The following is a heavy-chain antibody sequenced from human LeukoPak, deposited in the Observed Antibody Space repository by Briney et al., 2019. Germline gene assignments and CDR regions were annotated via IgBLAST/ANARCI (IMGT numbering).Heavy chain of an antibody. CDR2: IKPDGSQK. CDR3: ARGMEPLGANTLAY. D-gene: IGHD1-14*01. V-gene: IGHV3-7*03. Sequence: PGGSLRLSCAVSGFSFSHYWMNWVRQAPGKGLEWVANIKPDGSQKYYVDSVKGRFTISRDNSKNTLYLEMNSLSPDDTAVYYCARGMEPLGANTLAYWGQGTLVTVSS. CDR1: GFSFSHYW. J-gene: IGHJ4*02.